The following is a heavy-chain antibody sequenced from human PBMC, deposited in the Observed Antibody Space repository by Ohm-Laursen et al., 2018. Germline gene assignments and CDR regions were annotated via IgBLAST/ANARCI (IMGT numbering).Heavy chain of an antibody. Sequence: SETLSLTCTVSGAPISTHYWSWIRQPPGKGLEWIGYIYYSGTTNYNPSPKSRVTISLNTSKNQFSLKLSSVTAADTAVYYCARRGHAFDIWGQGTMVTVSS. CDR1: GAPISTHY. V-gene: IGHV4-59*11. J-gene: IGHJ3*02. CDR2: IYYSGTT. CDR3: ARRGHAFDI.